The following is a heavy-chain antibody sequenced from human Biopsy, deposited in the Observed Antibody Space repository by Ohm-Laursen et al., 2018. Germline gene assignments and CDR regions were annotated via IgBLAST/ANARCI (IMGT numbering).Heavy chain of an antibody. CDR3: ARRGSGGRSFDH. J-gene: IGHJ4*02. D-gene: IGHD2-15*01. CDR2: ISDSGST. Sequence: TLSLTWSVSGDSINSSYWSWIRQAPGKGLEWIGDISDSGSTNYKPSLKSRVIISVDTSKNQFSLNLSSVTAADTAVYYCARRGSGGRSFDHWGQGTLVTVSS. CDR1: GDSINSSY. V-gene: IGHV4-59*08.